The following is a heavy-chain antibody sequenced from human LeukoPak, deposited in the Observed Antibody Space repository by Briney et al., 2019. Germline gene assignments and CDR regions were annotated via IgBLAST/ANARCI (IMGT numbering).Heavy chain of an antibody. CDR1: GYTFTSYD. CDR2: MNPNSGNT. V-gene: IGHV1-8*01. J-gene: IGHJ6*02. D-gene: IGHD6-13*01. CDR3: ASWSSSWAYYYYYGMDV. Sequence: EASVKVSCKASGYTFTSYDINWVRQATGQGLEWMGWMNPNSGNTGYAQKFQGRVTMTRNTSISTAYMELSSLRSEDTAVYYCASWSSSWAYYYYYGMDVWGQGTTVTVSS.